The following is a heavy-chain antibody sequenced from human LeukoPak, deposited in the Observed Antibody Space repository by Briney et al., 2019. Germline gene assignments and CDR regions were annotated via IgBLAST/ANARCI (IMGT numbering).Heavy chain of an antibody. CDR3: AKDPHRRVTWIQLWGYFDY. CDR1: GFTFSSYA. D-gene: IGHD5-18*01. CDR2: ISGSGGST. J-gene: IGHJ4*02. V-gene: IGHV3-23*01. Sequence: GGSLRLSCAASGFTFSSYAMSWVRQAPGKGLEWVSAISGSGGSTYYADSVKGRFTISRDNSKNTLYLQMNSLRAEDTAVYYCAKDPHRRVTWIQLWGYFDYWGQGTLVTVSS.